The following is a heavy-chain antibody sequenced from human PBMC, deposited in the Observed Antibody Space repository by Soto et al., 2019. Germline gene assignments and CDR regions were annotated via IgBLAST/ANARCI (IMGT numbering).Heavy chain of an antibody. J-gene: IGHJ6*02. CDR1: GGTFSSYA. CDR2: IIPIFGTA. V-gene: IGHV1-69*12. Sequence: QVQLVQSGAEVKKRGSSVKVSCKASGGTFSSYAISWVRQAPGQGLEWMGGIIPIFGTANYAQKFQGRVTITADESTSTAYMELSSLRSEDTAVYYCARLTIAVAGFYYYGMDVWGQGTTVTVSS. CDR3: ARLTIAVAGFYYYGMDV. D-gene: IGHD6-19*01.